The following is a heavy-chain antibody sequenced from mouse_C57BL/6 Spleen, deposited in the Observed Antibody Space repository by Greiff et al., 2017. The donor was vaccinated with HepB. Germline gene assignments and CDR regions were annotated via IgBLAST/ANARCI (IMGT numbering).Heavy chain of an antibody. Sequence: VQLQQPGAELVKPGASVKMSCKASGYTFTSYWITWVKQRPGQGLEWIGDIYPGSGSTNYNEKFKSKATLTVDTSSSTAYMQLSSLTSEDSAVYYCARRGIYYYGSSLSYWGQGTTLTVSS. CDR2: IYPGSGST. J-gene: IGHJ2*01. V-gene: IGHV1-55*01. CDR3: ARRGIYYYGSSLSY. D-gene: IGHD1-1*01. CDR1: GYTFTSYW.